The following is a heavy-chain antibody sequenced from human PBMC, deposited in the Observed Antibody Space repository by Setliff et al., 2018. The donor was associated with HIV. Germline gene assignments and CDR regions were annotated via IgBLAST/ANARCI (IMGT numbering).Heavy chain of an antibody. J-gene: IGHJ4*02. CDR1: GYPFIDYY. CDR2: ISPSGDRT. D-gene: IGHD6-19*01. CDR3: ARAQPPGLAVAGTTYYFDS. V-gene: IGHV1-46*01. Sequence: ASVQVSCKASGYPFIDYYMHWVRQAPGQGLEWMGIISPSGDRTQYAQKFQGRVTMTRDTSTNTLYVEMSSLTSEDTAVYFCARAQPPGLAVAGTTYYFDSWGQGTQVTVSS.